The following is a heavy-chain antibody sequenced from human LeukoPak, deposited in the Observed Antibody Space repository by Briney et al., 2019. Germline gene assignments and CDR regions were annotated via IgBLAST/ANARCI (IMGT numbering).Heavy chain of an antibody. Sequence: GGTLRLSCAASGITFSSYGMNWVRQAPGKGLEWVSGINWNGGSTGYADSVKGRFTISRDNAKNFLYLQMASLRAEDTALYYCARDRLGTTYYMDVWGKGTTVTVSS. D-gene: IGHD7-27*01. CDR3: ARDRLGTTYYMDV. J-gene: IGHJ6*03. CDR2: INWNGGST. V-gene: IGHV3-20*04. CDR1: GITFSSYG.